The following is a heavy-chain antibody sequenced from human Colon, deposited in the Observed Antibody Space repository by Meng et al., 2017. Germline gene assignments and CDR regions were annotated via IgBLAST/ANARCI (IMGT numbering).Heavy chain of an antibody. CDR3: ARSGYHNGYDY. CDR1: GFTLSAHW. CDR2: ISVDETAT. Sequence: QLVETGGGLVQPGGSLSLSCAASGFTLSAHWMHWVRQAPGKGLVGIARISVDETATTYADSVKGRFTISRDNAKNTLYLQMNSLRAEDTAVYYCARSGYHNGYDYWGQGTLVTVSS. V-gene: IGHV3-74*01. J-gene: IGHJ4*02. D-gene: IGHD6-25*01.